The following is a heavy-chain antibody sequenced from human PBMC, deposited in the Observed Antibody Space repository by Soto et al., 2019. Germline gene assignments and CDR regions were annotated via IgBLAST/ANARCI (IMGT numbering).Heavy chain of an antibody. CDR3: TTARSRVVVAAYYSYGMDV. CDR2: IKSKTDGGTT. J-gene: IGHJ6*02. V-gene: IGHV3-15*01. Sequence: EVQLVESGGGLVKPGGSLRLSCAASGFTFSNAWMSWVRQAPGKGLEWVGRIKSKTDGGTTDYAAPVKGRFTISRDDSKSTLYLQMNSLKTEDTAVYYCTTARSRVVVAAYYSYGMDVWGQGTTVTVSS. D-gene: IGHD2-15*01. CDR1: GFTFSNAW.